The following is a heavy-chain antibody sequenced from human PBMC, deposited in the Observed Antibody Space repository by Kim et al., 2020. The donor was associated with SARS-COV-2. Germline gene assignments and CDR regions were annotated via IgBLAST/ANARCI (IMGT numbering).Heavy chain of an antibody. CDR1: GFTFSSYA. D-gene: IGHD6-19*01. CDR2: ISYDGSNK. J-gene: IGHJ6*02. V-gene: IGHV3-30*04. CDR3: ARGILGGSGWGYYYYYGMDV. Sequence: GGSLRLSCAASGFTFSSYAMHWVRQAPGKGLEWVAVISYDGSNKYYADSVKGRFTISRDNSKNTLYLQMNSLRAEDTAVYYCARGILGGSGWGYYYYYGMDVWGQGTTVTVSS.